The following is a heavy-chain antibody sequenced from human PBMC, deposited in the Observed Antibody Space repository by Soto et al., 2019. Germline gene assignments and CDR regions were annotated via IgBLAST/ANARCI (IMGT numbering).Heavy chain of an antibody. D-gene: IGHD1-26*01. CDR1: GFTFSNAW. V-gene: IGHV3-15*01. J-gene: IGHJ6*02. CDR3: TTDLTGSYSYYYYGMDV. Sequence: GSLRLSCAASGFTFSNAWMSWVRQAPGKGLEWVGRIKSKTDGGTTDYAAPVKGRFTISRDDSKNTLYLQMNSLKTEDTAVYYCTTDLTGSYSYYYYGMDVWGQGTTVTVS. CDR2: IKSKTDGGTT.